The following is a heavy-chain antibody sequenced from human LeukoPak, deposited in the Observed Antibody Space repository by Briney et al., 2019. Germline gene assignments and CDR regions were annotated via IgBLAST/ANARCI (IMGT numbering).Heavy chain of an antibody. V-gene: IGHV1-69*05. CDR1: GGTFSSYA. CDR2: IIPIFGTA. D-gene: IGHD3-22*01. J-gene: IGHJ4*02. Sequence: ASVKVSCKASGGTFSSYAISWVRQAPGQGLEWMGGIIPIFGTANYAQKFQGRVTITTDESTSTAYMELSSLRSEDTAVYYCARSRGIDYYDSSGYYSDPHLDYWGQGTLVTVSS. CDR3: ARSRGIDYYDSSGYYSDPHLDY.